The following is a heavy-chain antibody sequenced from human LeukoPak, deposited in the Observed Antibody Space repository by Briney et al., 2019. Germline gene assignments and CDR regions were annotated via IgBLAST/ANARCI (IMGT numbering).Heavy chain of an antibody. CDR3: ARRGYYDSSGYYYEELFDY. D-gene: IGHD3-22*01. V-gene: IGHV5-51*01. CDR2: IYPGDSDT. J-gene: IGHJ4*02. CDR1: GYIFTSYW. Sequence: GESLKISCKGSGYIFTSYWIGWVRQMPGKGLEWMGIIYPGDSDTRYSPSFQGQVTISADKSISTAYLQWSSLKASDTAMYYCARRGYYDSSGYYYEELFDYWGQGTLVTVSS.